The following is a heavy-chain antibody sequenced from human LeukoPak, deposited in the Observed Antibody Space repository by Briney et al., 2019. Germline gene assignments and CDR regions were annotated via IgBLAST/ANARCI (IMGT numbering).Heavy chain of an antibody. D-gene: IGHD5-18*01. J-gene: IGHJ4*02. CDR3: ARSFSGYSYGYPLDY. CDR2: INPNSGGT. V-gene: IGHV1-2*02. Sequence: GASVKVSCKASGYTFTGYYMHWVRQAPGQGLEWMGWINPNSGGTNYAQKFQGRVTMTRDTSISTAYMELSRLRSDDTAVYYCARSFSGYSYGYPLDYWGQGTLVTVSS. CDR1: GYTFTGYY.